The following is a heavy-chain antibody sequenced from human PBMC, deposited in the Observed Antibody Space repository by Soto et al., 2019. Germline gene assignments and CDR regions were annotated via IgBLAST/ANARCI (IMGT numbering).Heavy chain of an antibody. CDR1: GGSFSGYY. CDR3: ARSPPGVARRGCFDY. J-gene: IGHJ4*02. V-gene: IGHV4-34*01. D-gene: IGHD3-3*01. Sequence: SETLSLTCAVYGGSFSGYYWSWIRQPPGKGLEWIGEINHSGSTNYNPSLKSRVTISVDTSKNQFSLKLSSVTAADTAVYYCARSPPGVARRGCFDYWGQGTLVTVSS. CDR2: INHSGST.